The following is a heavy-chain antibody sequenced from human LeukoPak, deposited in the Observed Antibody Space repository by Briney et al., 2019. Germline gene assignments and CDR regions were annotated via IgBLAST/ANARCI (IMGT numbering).Heavy chain of an antibody. CDR3: ARDSSGWENWFDP. D-gene: IGHD6-19*01. J-gene: IGHJ5*02. CDR2: INPNSGGT. CDR1: GYTFTGYY. Sequence: ASVNVSCKASGYTFTGYYMHWVRQAPGQGLEWMGWINPNSGGTNYAQKFQGRVTMTRDTSISTAYMELSRLRSDDTAVYYCARDSSGWENWFDPWGQGTLVTVSS. V-gene: IGHV1-2*02.